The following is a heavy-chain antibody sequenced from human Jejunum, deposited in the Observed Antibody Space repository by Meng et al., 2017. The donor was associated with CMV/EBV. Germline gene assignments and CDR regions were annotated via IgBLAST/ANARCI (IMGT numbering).Heavy chain of an antibody. CDR2: ISLGNGQT. V-gene: IGHV1-18*04. CDR1: GYTFTDHK. CDR3: ARDVWGFDY. Sequence: QLWQSGAEVKKPGASVKVSCKASGYTFTDHKIGWVRQAPGQGIEWVGWISLGNGQTVYGHKLQGRVTVTTDTSTSTAYMELRSLRSDDTAMYYCARDVWGFDYWGQGTLVTVSS. D-gene: IGHD7-27*01. J-gene: IGHJ4*02.